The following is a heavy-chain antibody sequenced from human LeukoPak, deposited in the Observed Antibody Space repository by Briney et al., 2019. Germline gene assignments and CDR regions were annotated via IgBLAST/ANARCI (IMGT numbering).Heavy chain of an antibody. V-gene: IGHV1-2*02. CDR1: GYTFTGYY. Sequence: ASVKVSCKASGYTFTGYYMHWVRQAPGQGLAWMGWINPNSGGTNYAQKFQGRVTMTRDTSISTAYMELSRLRSDDTAVYYCARRYSYGLEYYFDYWGQGTLVTVSS. J-gene: IGHJ4*02. CDR2: INPNSGGT. D-gene: IGHD5-18*01. CDR3: ARRYSYGLEYYFDY.